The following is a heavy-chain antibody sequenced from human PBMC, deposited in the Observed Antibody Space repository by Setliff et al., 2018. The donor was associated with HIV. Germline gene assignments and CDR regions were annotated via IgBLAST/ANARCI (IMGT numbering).Heavy chain of an antibody. CDR3: ASAAAGYSSSWYDGAGGYYYMDV. CDR1: GGTFSSYA. CDR2: IIPIFGTA. V-gene: IGHV1-69*13. D-gene: IGHD6-13*01. Sequence: SVKVSCKASGGTFSSYAISWVRQAPGQGLEWMGGIIPIFGTANYAQKFQGRVTITADESTSTAYMELSSLRSEDTAVYYCASAAAGYSSSWYDGAGGYYYMDVWGKGTTVTVSS. J-gene: IGHJ6*03.